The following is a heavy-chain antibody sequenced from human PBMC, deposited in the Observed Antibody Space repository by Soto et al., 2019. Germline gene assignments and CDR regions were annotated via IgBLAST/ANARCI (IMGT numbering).Heavy chain of an antibody. CDR1: GGSIGSSANY. V-gene: IGHV4-39*01. Sequence: KTSETLSLTCGVSGGSIGSSANYWGCVRQSPGRGLVWIGSIYYSGDTYEDPSLKSRVTMSLDKSKNQFSLKFTSMSAADTAVYYRVASSTYVFSDEGYLDYWRRGTLVTVSS. J-gene: IGHJ4*02. CDR3: VASSTYVFSDEGYLDY. CDR2: IYYSGDT. D-gene: IGHD3-3*01.